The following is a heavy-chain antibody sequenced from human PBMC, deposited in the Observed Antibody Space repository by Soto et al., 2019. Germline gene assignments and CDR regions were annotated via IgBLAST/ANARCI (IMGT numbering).Heavy chain of an antibody. Sequence: QVPLVQSGAEVKKPGASVKVSCKASGYTFTSYGISWVRQAPGQGLEWMGWISAYNGNTNYAQKLQGRVTMTTDTSTSTDYMELRSLRSDDTAVYYCARGPKSPMVRGPLGYWGQGTLVTVSS. J-gene: IGHJ4*02. CDR3: ARGPKSPMVRGPLGY. V-gene: IGHV1-18*01. CDR1: GYTFTSYG. D-gene: IGHD3-10*01. CDR2: ISAYNGNT.